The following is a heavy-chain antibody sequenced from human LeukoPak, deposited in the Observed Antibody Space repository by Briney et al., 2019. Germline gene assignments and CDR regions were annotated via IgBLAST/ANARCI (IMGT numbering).Heavy chain of an antibody. D-gene: IGHD3-22*01. CDR3: ARETYYYDSSGYYRTDAFAI. J-gene: IGHJ3*02. Sequence: PSQTLSLTCTVSGGSISSGGYYWSWIRQHPGKGLEWIGYIYYSGSTYYNPSLKSRVTISVDTSKNQFSLKLSSVTAADTAVYYCARETYYYDSSGYYRTDAFAIWGQGTMVTVSS. CDR2: IYYSGST. V-gene: IGHV4-31*03. CDR1: GGSISSGGYY.